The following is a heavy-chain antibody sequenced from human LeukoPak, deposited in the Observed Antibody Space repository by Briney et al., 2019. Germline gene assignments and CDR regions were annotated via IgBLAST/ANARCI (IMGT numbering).Heavy chain of an antibody. CDR1: GYTFNTYG. CDR2: INTNTGNP. Sequence: ASVKVSCKASGYTFNTYGMNWVRQAPGQGLEWMGWINTNTGNPTYAQGFTGRFVFSLETSVSTAYLQISSLKAEDTAVYYCARGSIGAPHHFDYWGQGTLVTVSS. CDR3: ARGSIGAPHHFDY. V-gene: IGHV7-4-1*02. D-gene: IGHD3-10*01. J-gene: IGHJ4*02.